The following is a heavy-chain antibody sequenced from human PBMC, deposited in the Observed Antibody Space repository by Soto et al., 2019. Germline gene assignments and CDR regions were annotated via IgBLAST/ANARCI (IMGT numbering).Heavy chain of an antibody. D-gene: IGHD5-12*01. V-gene: IGHV4-34*01. CDR3: ARGQEGIVATH. Sequence: QVQLQQWGAGLLKPSETLSLTYAVNGGSLTGYYWSWIRQPPGKGLEWIGEIKDGGSTNYSPSLRGRATISSDTSNNQFSLKLNSVTAADTAVYYCARGQEGIVATHWDQGALVTVSS. CDR2: IKDGGST. J-gene: IGHJ4*02. CDR1: GGSLTGYY.